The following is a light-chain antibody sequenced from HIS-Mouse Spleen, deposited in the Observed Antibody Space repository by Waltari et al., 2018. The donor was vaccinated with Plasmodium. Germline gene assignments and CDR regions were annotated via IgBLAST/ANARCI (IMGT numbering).Light chain of an antibody. CDR3: QSADSSGTYRV. V-gene: IGLV3-25*03. J-gene: IGLJ2*01. Sequence: SYELTQPPSVSVSPGQTARITCSGDALPKQYAYWYQQKPGQSPVLVIYKDSERPSGIPERCAGSSSGTTGTLTISGVQAEDEADYYCQSADSSGTYRVFGGGTKLTVL. CDR1: ALPKQY. CDR2: KDS.